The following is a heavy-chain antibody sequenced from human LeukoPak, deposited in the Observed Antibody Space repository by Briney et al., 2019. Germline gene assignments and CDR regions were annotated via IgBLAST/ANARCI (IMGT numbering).Heavy chain of an antibody. Sequence: PSETLSLTCTVSGYSISSGYYWGWIRQPPGKGLEWIGSIYHSGSTYYNPSLKSRVTISVDTSRNQFSLKLSSVTAADTAVYYCASLWFGELLFDYWGQGTLVTVSS. D-gene: IGHD3-10*01. CDR2: IYHSGST. CDR3: ASLWFGELLFDY. V-gene: IGHV4-38-2*02. CDR1: GYSISSGYY. J-gene: IGHJ4*02.